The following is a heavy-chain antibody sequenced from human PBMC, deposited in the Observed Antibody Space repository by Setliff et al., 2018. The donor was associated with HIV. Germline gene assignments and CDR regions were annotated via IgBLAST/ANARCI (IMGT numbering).Heavy chain of an antibody. V-gene: IGHV3-73*01. J-gene: IGHJ5*02. CDR1: GFTFSGAE. CDR3: LLPCTSGWHNWADP. CDR2: IRSKADKYAT. D-gene: IGHD2-8*01. Sequence: GESLKISCAASGFTFSGAEIHWVRQASGKGLEWVGRIRSKADKYATDYGASAKGRFIISRDDSKKTAYLQMSSLRAEDTAMYYCLLPCTSGWHNWADPWGQGTLGHRLL.